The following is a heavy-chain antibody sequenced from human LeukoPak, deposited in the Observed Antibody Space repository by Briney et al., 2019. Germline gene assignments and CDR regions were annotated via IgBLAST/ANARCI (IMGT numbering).Heavy chain of an antibody. D-gene: IGHD3-16*01. CDR2: IRSKAYGVTT. J-gene: IGHJ4*02. Sequence: GGSLRLSCTASGFTVGDCDMSWVRQAPGKGLEWVGVIRSKAYGVTTGYAASVKGRFTISRDDSKSIAYLQMTSLKTEDTAVYFCTLAPGDGDYWGQGTLVTVSS. CDR1: GFTVGDCD. V-gene: IGHV3-49*04. CDR3: TLAPGDGDY.